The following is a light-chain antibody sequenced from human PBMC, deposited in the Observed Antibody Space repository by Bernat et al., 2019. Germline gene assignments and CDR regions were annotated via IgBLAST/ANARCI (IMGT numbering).Light chain of an antibody. CDR1: QSLLHSNGNTS. V-gene: IGKV2-30*02. CDR3: MEGTRWRPLT. Sequence: ISCRSSQSLLHSNGNTSLSWFLQKPVQPPRRLIYKVSNRDSGVPDIFSGSGAGTDFTLKIIRVEAEDVGVYYWMEGTRWRPLTFGGGNKVEIK. CDR2: KVS. J-gene: IGKJ4*01.